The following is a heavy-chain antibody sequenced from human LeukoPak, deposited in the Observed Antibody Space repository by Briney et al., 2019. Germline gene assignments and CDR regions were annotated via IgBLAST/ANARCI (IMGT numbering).Heavy chain of an antibody. CDR3: ARATLDDTRLLGY. Sequence: SGGSLRLSCAASGFTFSNYAMSWVRQAPGKGLEWVSYISSSSSTIYYADSVKGRFTISRDNAKNSLYLQMNSLRDEDTAVYYCARATLDDTRLLGYWGQGTLVTVSS. J-gene: IGHJ4*02. V-gene: IGHV3-48*02. CDR2: ISSSSSTI. CDR1: GFTFSNYA.